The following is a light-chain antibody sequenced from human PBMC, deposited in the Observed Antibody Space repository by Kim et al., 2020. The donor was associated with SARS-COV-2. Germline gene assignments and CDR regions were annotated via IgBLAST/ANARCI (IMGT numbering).Light chain of an antibody. CDR3: QVWDRISDHVI. J-gene: IGLJ2*01. Sequence: AAEGPATMPCDGNNIGAISVHWYQQKPGQAPVLVISSDNDRPSGIPGRFSGSNSGNTATLTISGVEAGDGADYYCQVWDRISDHVIFGGGTQLTVL. CDR1: NIGAIS. CDR2: SDN. V-gene: IGLV3-21*04.